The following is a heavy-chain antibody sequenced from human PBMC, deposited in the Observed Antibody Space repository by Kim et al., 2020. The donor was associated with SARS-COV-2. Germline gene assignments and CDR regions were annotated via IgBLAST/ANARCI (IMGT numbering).Heavy chain of an antibody. D-gene: IGHD2-15*01. V-gene: IGHV4-31*02. Sequence: TYYNPALKSRVTRSVDTSKNQFSLKLSSVTAADTAVYYCARDSGGSCLDYWGQGTLVTVSS. J-gene: IGHJ4*02. CDR2: T. CDR3: ARDSGGSCLDY.